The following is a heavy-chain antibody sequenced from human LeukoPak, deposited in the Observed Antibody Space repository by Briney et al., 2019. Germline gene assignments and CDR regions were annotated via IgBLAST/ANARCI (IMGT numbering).Heavy chain of an antibody. Sequence: SETLPLTCTVSGVSISSSSYYWGWIRQPPGKELEWIGSTYYSGRTYYDPSLESRVTISVDTSKNQFSLKMSAVTAADTAVYYCASAGSYSVDYWGQGTLVTVSS. CDR1: GVSISSSSYY. J-gene: IGHJ4*02. V-gene: IGHV4-39*01. D-gene: IGHD1-26*01. CDR3: ASAGSYSVDY. CDR2: TYYSGRT.